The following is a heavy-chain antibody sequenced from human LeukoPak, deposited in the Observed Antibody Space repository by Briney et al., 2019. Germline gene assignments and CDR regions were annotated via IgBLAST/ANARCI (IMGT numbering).Heavy chain of an antibody. D-gene: IGHD1-20*01. CDR1: GYTFTGYY. V-gene: IGHV1-2*06. CDR3: TTLVSGISY. CDR2: INPKTGGS. Sequence: ASVKVSCKASGYTFTGYYMHWGRQAPGQGLEWLGRINPKTGGSNYAQKFQGRVTMTSDTSTSTAYMELSRLNSDDTAVYYCTTLVSGISYWGQGTLVTVSS. J-gene: IGHJ4*02.